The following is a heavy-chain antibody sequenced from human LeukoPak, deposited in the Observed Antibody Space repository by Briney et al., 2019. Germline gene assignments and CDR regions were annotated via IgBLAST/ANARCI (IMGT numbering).Heavy chain of an antibody. J-gene: IGHJ4*02. Sequence: GGSLRLSCVASGFTFSSYEMNWVRQAPGKGLEWVSYISSSGSTKYYADSVKGRFIIPRDNAKNSLYVQMNSLRADDTAVYYCAREAVEAPHDYWGQGTLVTVSS. CDR1: GFTFSSYE. D-gene: IGHD2-2*01. CDR3: AREAVEAPHDY. CDR2: ISSSGSTK. V-gene: IGHV3-48*03.